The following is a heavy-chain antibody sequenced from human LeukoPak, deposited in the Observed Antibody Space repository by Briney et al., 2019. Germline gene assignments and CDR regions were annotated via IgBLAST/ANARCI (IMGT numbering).Heavy chain of an antibody. D-gene: IGHD1-7*01. J-gene: IGHJ4*02. CDR3: AANNWNFDV. V-gene: IGHV3-21*01. CDR2: ISSSGTYI. Sequence: PGGSLRLSCAASGFTFSTYSVNWVRQAPGKGLEWVSSISSSGTYIYYADSVKGRFTISRDNAKNSLYLQMNSLRAEDTAVYYCAANNWNFDVWGQGTLVTVSS. CDR1: GFTFSTYS.